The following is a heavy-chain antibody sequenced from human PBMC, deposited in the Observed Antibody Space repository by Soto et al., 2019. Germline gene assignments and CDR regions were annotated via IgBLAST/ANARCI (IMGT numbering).Heavy chain of an antibody. V-gene: IGHV3-21*01. CDR3: ARTGRYSSSWYNYSFGMDV. CDR1: GFTFSSYS. J-gene: IGHJ6*02. D-gene: IGHD6-13*01. Sequence: GGSLRLSCAASGFTFSSYSMNWVRQAPGKGREWVSSISSSSSYIYYADSVKGRFTISRDNAKNSLYLQRNSLRAEDTAVYYCARTGRYSSSWYNYSFGMDVWGQGTTVTVSS. CDR2: ISSSSSYI.